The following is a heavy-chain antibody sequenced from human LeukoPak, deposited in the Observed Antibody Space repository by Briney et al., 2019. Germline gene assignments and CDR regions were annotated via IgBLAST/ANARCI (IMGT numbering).Heavy chain of an antibody. CDR2: ISYDGSNK. V-gene: IGHV3-30*04. CDR1: GFTFSSYA. CDR3: ARTQGHCSGGSCYYVY. Sequence: GGSLRLSCAASGFTFSSYAIHWVRQAPGKGLEWVAVISYDGSNKYYADSVKGRFTISRGNSKNTLYLQMNSLRAEDTAVYYCARTQGHCSGGSCYYVYWGQGTLVTVSS. D-gene: IGHD2-15*01. J-gene: IGHJ4*02.